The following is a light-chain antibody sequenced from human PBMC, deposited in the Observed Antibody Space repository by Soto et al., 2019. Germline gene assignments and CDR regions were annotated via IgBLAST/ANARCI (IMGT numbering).Light chain of an antibody. CDR3: QQCNNWPLT. CDR1: QSVNTN. J-gene: IGKJ4*01. Sequence: EIVKTQSPATLSVSPGDRATLSCRASQSVNTNLAWYQQKPGQAPRLLIYGASTRATGVPARFSGSASGTECTLTISSLQSEDFAVYYCQQCNNWPLTFGGGTRVEIK. V-gene: IGKV3-15*01. CDR2: GAS.